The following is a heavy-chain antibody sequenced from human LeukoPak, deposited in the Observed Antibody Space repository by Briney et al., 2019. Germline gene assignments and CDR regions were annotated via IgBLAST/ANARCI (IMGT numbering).Heavy chain of an antibody. CDR2: IYYSGST. V-gene: IGHV4-61*01. CDR1: GGSVSSGSYY. CDR3: ARTTFCGGDCSMWYFDY. Sequence: PSETLSLTCTVSGGSVSSGSYYWSWIRQPPGKGLEWIGYIYYSGSTNYNPSLKSRVTTSVDTSKNQFSLKLSSVTAADTAVYYCARTTFCGGDCSMWYFDYWGQGTLVTVSS. D-gene: IGHD2-21*02. J-gene: IGHJ4*02.